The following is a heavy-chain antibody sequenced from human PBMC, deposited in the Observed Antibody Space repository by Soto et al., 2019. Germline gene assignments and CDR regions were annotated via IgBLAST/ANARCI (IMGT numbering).Heavy chain of an antibody. V-gene: IGHV3-11*01. Sequence: QVPLVESGGGLVKPGGSLRLSCAASGFTFSDYYMSWIRQAPGKGLEWVSYISSSGSTIYYADSVKGRFTISRDNXKXSLYLQMNSLRAEDTAVYYCARDYAVAGTLDNWFDPWGQGTLVTVSS. J-gene: IGHJ5*02. CDR2: ISSSGSTI. CDR3: ARDYAVAGTLDNWFDP. CDR1: GFTFSDYY. D-gene: IGHD6-19*01.